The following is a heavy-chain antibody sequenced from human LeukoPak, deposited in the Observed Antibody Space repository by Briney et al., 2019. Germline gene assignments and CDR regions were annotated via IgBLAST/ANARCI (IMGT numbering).Heavy chain of an antibody. CDR2: ISGSGGST. CDR1: GFTLSSYE. D-gene: IGHD3-10*01. V-gene: IGHV3-23*01. J-gene: IGHJ4*02. CDR3: AKGAILWFGELFDNYFDY. Sequence: PGGSLRLSCTVSGFTLSSYEMSWVRQAPGKGLEWVSAISGSGGSTYYADSVKGRFTISRDNSKNTLYLQMNSLRAEDTAVYYCAKGAILWFGELFDNYFDYWGQGTLVTVSS.